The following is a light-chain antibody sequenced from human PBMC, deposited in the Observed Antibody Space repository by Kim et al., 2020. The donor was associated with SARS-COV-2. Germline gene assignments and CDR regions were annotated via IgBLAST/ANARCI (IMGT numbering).Light chain of an antibody. CDR1: SSDVGSYNL. CDR3: CSYAGSTTFV. V-gene: IGLV2-23*02. J-gene: IGLJ2*01. Sequence: QSALTQPASVSGSPGQSITISCTGTSSDVGSYNLVSWYQQFPGKAPRLLISEVSARPSSISSRFSGSKSGDTASLTISGLQAEDEADYYCCSYAGSTTFVFGGRAQLTVL. CDR2: EVS.